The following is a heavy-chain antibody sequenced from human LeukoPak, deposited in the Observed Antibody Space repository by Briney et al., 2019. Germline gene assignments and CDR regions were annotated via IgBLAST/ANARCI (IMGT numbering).Heavy chain of an antibody. D-gene: IGHD6-19*01. Sequence: SETLSLTCTVSGGSISSYYWSWIRQPPGRGLEWIGYIYYSGSTNYNPSLKSRVTISVDTSKNQFSLKLSSVTAADTAVYYCASLAVATPYYSSGMDVWGQGTTVTVSS. CDR1: GGSISSYY. CDR2: IYYSGST. V-gene: IGHV4-59*01. CDR3: ASLAVATPYYSSGMDV. J-gene: IGHJ6*02.